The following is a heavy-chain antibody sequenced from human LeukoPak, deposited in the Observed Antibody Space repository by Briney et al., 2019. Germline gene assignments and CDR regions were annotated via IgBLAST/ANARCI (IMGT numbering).Heavy chain of an antibody. CDR3: ARLMRAVAGINDWYFDL. J-gene: IGHJ2*01. CDR2: IYYRGST. CDR1: GGSINSDY. Sequence: SETRSLTCTVSGGSINSDYWSWIRHPPGKGLEWIGNIYYRGSTNYNPSLKSRVTISVDTSKKSFSLRLSSVTAADTAVYYCARLMRAVAGINDWYFDLWGRGTLVTVSS. D-gene: IGHD6-19*01. V-gene: IGHV4-59*01.